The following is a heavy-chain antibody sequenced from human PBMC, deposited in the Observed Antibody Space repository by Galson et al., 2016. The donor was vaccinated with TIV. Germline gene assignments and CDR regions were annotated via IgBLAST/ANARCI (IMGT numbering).Heavy chain of an antibody. J-gene: IGHJ6*02. CDR2: IYYSGRT. CDR1: GDSISDGDSF. Sequence: LSLTCTVSGDSISDGDSFWSWIRQPPGKGLEWIGYIYYSGRTYYNPSLKSRVTISVDRSTNQFSLKLASVTAADTALYYCARANGHYYYGMDVWGQGTTVTGS. V-gene: IGHV4-30-4*08. CDR3: ARANGHYYYGMDV. D-gene: IGHD2-8*01.